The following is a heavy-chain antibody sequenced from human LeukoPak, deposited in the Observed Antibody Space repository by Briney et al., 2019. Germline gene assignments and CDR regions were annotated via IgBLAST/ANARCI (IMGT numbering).Heavy chain of an antibody. Sequence: GGSLRLSCAASGFTVSSNYMSWVRQAPGKGLEWVSVIYSGGSTYYADSVKGRFTISRDNSKNTLYLQMNSPRAEDTAVYYCARVLTGSWDWFDPWGQGTLVTVSS. CDR3: ARVLTGSWDWFDP. CDR2: IYSGGST. D-gene: IGHD2-8*02. J-gene: IGHJ5*02. V-gene: IGHV3-53*01. CDR1: GFTVSSNY.